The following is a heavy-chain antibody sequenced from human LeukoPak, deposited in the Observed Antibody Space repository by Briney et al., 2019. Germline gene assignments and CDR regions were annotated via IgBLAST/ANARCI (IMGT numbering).Heavy chain of an antibody. J-gene: IGHJ4*02. CDR3: AKGEVYARVGY. CDR1: GFTFSSYA. D-gene: IGHD2-8*01. Sequence: QPGGSLRLSCAASGFTFSSYAMTWVRQAPGKGLEWVSAISGSGGSTYYADSVKGRFTISRDNSKNTLYLRMNSLRAEDTAVYYCAKGEVYARVGYWGQGTLVTVSS. CDR2: ISGSGGST. V-gene: IGHV3-23*01.